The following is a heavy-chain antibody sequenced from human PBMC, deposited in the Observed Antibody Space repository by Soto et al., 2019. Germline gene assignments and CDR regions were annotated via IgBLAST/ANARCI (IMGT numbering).Heavy chain of an antibody. J-gene: IGHJ4*02. D-gene: IGHD2-2*01. CDR2: IYYSGST. CDR1: GGSISSSSYY. CDR3: AGYYCSSISCYRRPFDY. Sequence: SETLSLTCTVSGGSISSSSYYWGWIRQPPGKGLEWIGSIYYSGSTYYKPSLKSRVTISVDTSKNQFSLKLSSVTAADTAVYYCAGYYCSSISCYRRPFDYWGQGTLVTVSS. V-gene: IGHV4-39*01.